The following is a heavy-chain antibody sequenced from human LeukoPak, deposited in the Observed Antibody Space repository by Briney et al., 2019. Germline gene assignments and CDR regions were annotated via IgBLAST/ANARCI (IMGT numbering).Heavy chain of an antibody. CDR1: GGSISSYY. CDR2: IYYSGST. V-gene: IGHV4-59*08. CDR3: ARQYYDILTGYPYYFDY. Sequence: PSETLSLTCTVSGGSISSYYWSWIRQPPGKGLEWIGYIYYSGSTNYNPSLKSRVTISVDTSKNQFSLKLSSVTAADTAVYYCARQYYDILTGYPYYFDYWGQGTLVTVSS. J-gene: IGHJ4*02. D-gene: IGHD3-9*01.